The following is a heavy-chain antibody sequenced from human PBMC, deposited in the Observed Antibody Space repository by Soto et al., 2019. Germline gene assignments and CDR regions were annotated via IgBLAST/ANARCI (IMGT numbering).Heavy chain of an antibody. Sequence: QVQLVQSGAEVKKPGASVKVSCKASGYTFTSYGISWVRQAPGQGLEWMGWISAYNGNTNYAQKLQGRVTMTTDTPTSTAYMELRSRGPDDTAVYYCARTRVSTPFDPWGQGTLVTVSS. CDR3: ARTRVSTPFDP. J-gene: IGHJ5*02. D-gene: IGHD6-6*01. CDR2: ISAYNGNT. V-gene: IGHV1-18*01. CDR1: GYTFTSYG.